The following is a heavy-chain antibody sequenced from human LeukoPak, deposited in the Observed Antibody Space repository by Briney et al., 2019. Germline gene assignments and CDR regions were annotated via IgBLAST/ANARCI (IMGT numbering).Heavy chain of an antibody. CDR1: GFTFSSYA. CDR3: AKDPGIFGRSRYFDH. Sequence: GGSLRLSCAASGFTFSSYAMNWVRQTPGKGLEWVSAISGSGISTYYADSVKGRFTISRDNSKNTLYLRINSLRAEDTAVYFCAKDPGIFGRSRYFDHWGQGALVTVSS. CDR2: ISGSGIST. J-gene: IGHJ4*02. D-gene: IGHD1-14*01. V-gene: IGHV3-23*01.